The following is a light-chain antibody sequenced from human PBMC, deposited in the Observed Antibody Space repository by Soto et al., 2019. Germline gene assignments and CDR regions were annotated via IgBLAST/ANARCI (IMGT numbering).Light chain of an antibody. CDR2: DVS. CDR3: SSYTSSGNYV. CDR1: SSDVGAYNC. Sequence: QSALTQPASVSGSPGQSIAISCTGTSSDVGAYNCVSWYQQHPGKAPKLMIYDVSNRPSGVSNRFSGSKSGNTASLTISGLQVEDEADYYSSSYTSSGNYVFGPGTKLTVL. V-gene: IGLV2-14*01. J-gene: IGLJ1*01.